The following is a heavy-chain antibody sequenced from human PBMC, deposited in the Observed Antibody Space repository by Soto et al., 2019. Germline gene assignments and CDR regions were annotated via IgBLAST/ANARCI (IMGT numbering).Heavy chain of an antibody. V-gene: IGHV1-18*01. CDR3: ARDFYPLAYYFDY. Sequence: GASVEVPCKASGGAFSSCAISWVRQAPGQGLEWMGWISGNNGNTKYARKFQGRVTMTTDTSTSTAYMELRSLRSNDTAVYYCARDFYPLAYYFDYWGQGTLVTVSS. CDR2: ISGNNGNT. J-gene: IGHJ4*02. CDR1: GGAFSSCA.